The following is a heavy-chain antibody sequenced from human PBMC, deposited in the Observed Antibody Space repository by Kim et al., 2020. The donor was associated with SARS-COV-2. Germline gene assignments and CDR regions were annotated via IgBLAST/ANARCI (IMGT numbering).Heavy chain of an antibody. V-gene: IGHV3-30*18. D-gene: IGHD1-26*01. Sequence: GGSLRLSCAASGFTFSSYGMHWVRQAPGKGLEWVAVISYDGSNKYYADSVKGRFTISRDNSKNTLYLQMNSLRAEDTAVYYCAKDAAEWELMCAFDIWGQGTMVTVSS. CDR3: AKDAAEWELMCAFDI. CDR1: GFTFSSYG. J-gene: IGHJ3*02. CDR2: ISYDGSNK.